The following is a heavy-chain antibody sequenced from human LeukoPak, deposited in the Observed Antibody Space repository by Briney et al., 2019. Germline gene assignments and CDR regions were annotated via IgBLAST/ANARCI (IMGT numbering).Heavy chain of an antibody. CDR1: GLTFDDYA. V-gene: IGHV3-9*01. J-gene: IGHJ4*02. CDR3: AKDSRARRDGYNYDY. CDR2: ISWNSGSI. D-gene: IGHD5-24*01. Sequence: PGGSLRLSCAASGLTFDDYAMHWVRQAPGKGLEWVSGISWNSGSIDYADSVKGRFTISRDNAKNSLYLQMNSLRAEDTALYYCAKDSRARRDGYNYDYWGQGTLVTASS.